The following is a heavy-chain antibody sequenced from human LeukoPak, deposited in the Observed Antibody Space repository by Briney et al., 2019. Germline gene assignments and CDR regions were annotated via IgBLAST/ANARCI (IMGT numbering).Heavy chain of an antibody. V-gene: IGHV3-11*04. CDR1: GFSFSDQY. J-gene: IGHJ4*02. D-gene: IGHD6-19*01. CDR2: ITSSGTNV. CDR3: VKEAGTD. Sequence: GGSLRLSCAASGFSFSDQYMSWIRQAPGRGLEWVSYITSSGTNVYYADSVKGRFTISRDNAKNSLYLQMNSLRVDDTAIYYCVKEAGTDWGQGTRVTVSS.